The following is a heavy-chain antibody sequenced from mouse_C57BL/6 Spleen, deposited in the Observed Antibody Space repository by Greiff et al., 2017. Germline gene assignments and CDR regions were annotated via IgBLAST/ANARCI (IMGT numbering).Heavy chain of an antibody. D-gene: IGHD2-2*01. CDR1: GYTFTSYW. Sequence: QVQLQQSGAELAKPGASVKLSCKASGYTFTSYWMHWVKQRPGQGLEWIGYINPSSGYTKYNQKFKDKATLTADKSSNTAYMQLSRLTCEDSAVYFCARGSRVTFRGVGGTGHALTVSA. CDR3: ARGSRVTFRGV. CDR2: INPSSGYT. J-gene: IGHJ1*03. V-gene: IGHV1-7*01.